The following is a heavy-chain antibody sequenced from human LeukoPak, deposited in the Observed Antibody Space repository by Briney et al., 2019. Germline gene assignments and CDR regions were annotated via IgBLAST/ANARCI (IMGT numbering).Heavy chain of an antibody. Sequence: GGSLRLSCAASGFSVSSNFMTWVRQAPGKGLEWLSVIFSGGSTYYADSVKGRFTISRDNSKNTLYLQMSSLRAEDTAVYYCAKSGNTWYFFDSWGQGTLVTVSS. CDR3: AKSGNTWYFFDS. J-gene: IGHJ4*02. D-gene: IGHD2-2*02. V-gene: IGHV3-53*01. CDR1: GFSVSSNF. CDR2: IFSGGST.